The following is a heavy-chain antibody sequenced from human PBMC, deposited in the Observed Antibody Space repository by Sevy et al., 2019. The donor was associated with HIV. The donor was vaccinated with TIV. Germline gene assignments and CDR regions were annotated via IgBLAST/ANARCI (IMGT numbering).Heavy chain of an antibody. D-gene: IGHD2-2*01. J-gene: IGHJ4*02. Sequence: SETLSLTCAVSGGSISSSNWWSWVRQPPGKGLEWIGEIYHSGSTNYNPSLKSRVTISVDKSKNQFSLKLSFVTAADTAVYYCARERSDIVVVPAATYYFDYWGQGTLVTVSS. CDR3: ARERSDIVVVPAATYYFDY. CDR2: IYHSGST. CDR1: GGSISSSNW. V-gene: IGHV4-4*02.